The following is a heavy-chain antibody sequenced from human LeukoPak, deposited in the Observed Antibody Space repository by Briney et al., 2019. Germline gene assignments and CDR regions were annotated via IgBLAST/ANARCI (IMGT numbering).Heavy chain of an antibody. Sequence: GASVKVSCKASGYTFTNNDINWVRQAPGQGLEWMGWMNPNTGNTGYVQKFQGRVTMTRDISISTAYMELSSLRSEDTAVYYCARWGTGATSEKLDYWGQGTLVTVSS. CDR2: MNPNTGNT. CDR3: ARWGTGATSEKLDY. CDR1: GYTFTNND. D-gene: IGHD3-16*01. V-gene: IGHV1-8*01. J-gene: IGHJ4*02.